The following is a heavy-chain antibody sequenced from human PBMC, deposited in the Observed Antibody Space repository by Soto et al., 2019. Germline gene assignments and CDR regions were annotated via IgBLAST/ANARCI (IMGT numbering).Heavy chain of an antibody. V-gene: IGHV3-23*01. CDR1: GFTFSSYA. CDR3: TRHLVDF. Sequence: GGSLRLSCAASGFTFSSYAMSWVRQAPGKGLEWVSAISGSGGSTYYADSVKGRFTISRDDSKNTAYLQMNSLKTEDTAFYYCTRHLVDFWGQGTLVTVSS. CDR2: ISGSGGST. J-gene: IGHJ4*02.